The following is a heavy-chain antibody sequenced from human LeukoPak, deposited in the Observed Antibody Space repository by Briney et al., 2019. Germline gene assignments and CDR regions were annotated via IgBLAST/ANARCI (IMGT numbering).Heavy chain of an antibody. CDR2: IYYSGST. V-gene: IGHV4-39*01. D-gene: IGHD1-7*01. Sequence: SETLSLTCTVSGGSISSSSYYWGWIRQPPGKGLEWIGSIYYSGSTYYNPSLKSRVTISVDTSKNQFSLKLSSVTAADTAVYYCARLGALELVGPDYYYYGLDVWGQATTVTVSS. J-gene: IGHJ6*02. CDR3: ARLGALELVGPDYYYYGLDV. CDR1: GGSISSSSYY.